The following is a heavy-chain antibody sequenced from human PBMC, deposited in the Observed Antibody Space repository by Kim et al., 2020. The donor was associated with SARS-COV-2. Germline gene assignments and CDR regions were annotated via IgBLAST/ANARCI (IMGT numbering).Heavy chain of an antibody. CDR3: STAPGYCSGGSCGRWIDP. J-gene: IGHJ5*02. V-gene: IGHV1-24*01. D-gene: IGHD2-15*01. Sequence: ASVKVSCKVSGYTLTELSMHWVRQAPGKGLEWMGGFDPEDGETIYAQKFQGRVTMTEDTTTDTAYMELSSLRSEDTAVYYCSTAPGYCSGGSCGRWIDPWGQGTLVTVSS. CDR1: GYTLTELS. CDR2: FDPEDGET.